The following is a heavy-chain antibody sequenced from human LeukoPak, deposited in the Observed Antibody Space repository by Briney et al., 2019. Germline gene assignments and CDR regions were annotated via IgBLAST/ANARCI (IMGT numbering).Heavy chain of an antibody. CDR3: ARAGELRYMDV. Sequence: GALRLSCASSGFTFSTYGMSWIRQAPGKGLEWVSTIKGIGPTTYYTDSLKGRFTISRDNAKNSLFLQMSSLRADDTAIYYCARAGELRYMDVWGKGTAVTVSS. V-gene: IGHV3-11*04. J-gene: IGHJ6*03. CDR2: IKGIGPTT. CDR1: GFTFSTYG. D-gene: IGHD3-16*01.